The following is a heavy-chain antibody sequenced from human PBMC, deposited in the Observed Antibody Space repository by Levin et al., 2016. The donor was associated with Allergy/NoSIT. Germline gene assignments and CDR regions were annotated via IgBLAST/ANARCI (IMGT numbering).Heavy chain of an antibody. V-gene: IGHV5-51*01. Sequence: GESLKISCKGSGYSFTDYWIAWVRQMPGKGLEWMGIIYPSDSDVRYSPSFRGLVTISADKSTTTAYLEWNRLKASDSATYYCARRMGLWQPKSVFDIWGQGTTVTVSS. D-gene: IGHD2-21*01. J-gene: IGHJ3*02. CDR1: GYSFTDYW. CDR3: ARRMGLWQPKSVFDI. CDR2: IYPSDSDV.